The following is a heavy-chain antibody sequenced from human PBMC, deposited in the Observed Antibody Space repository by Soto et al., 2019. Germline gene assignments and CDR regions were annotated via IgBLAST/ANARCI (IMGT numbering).Heavy chain of an antibody. D-gene: IGHD3-3*01. J-gene: IGHJ6*02. Sequence: EVQLLESGGDLIQPGGSLRLSCAASGFTFANYAMTWVRQAPGKGLEWVSSIGAGGADTYYADSVKGRFSISRDSSRTTLYLQMNTLRADDTAIYYCVKDWSGTKCPCMDVWGQGTTVTVSS. CDR2: IGAGGADT. CDR3: VKDWSGTKCPCMDV. V-gene: IGHV3-23*01. CDR1: GFTFANYA.